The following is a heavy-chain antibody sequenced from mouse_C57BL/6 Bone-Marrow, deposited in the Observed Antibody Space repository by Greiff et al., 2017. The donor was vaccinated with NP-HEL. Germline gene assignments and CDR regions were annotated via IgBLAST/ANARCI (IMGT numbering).Heavy chain of an antibody. Sequence: QVQLQQSGAELVRPGASVTLSCKASGYTFTDYEMHWVKQTPVHGLEWIGAIDPETGGTAYNQKFKGKAILTADKSSSTAYMELRSLTSEDSAVYYCTGLRRLGAMDYWGQGTSVTVSS. CDR1: GYTFTDYE. V-gene: IGHV1-15*01. CDR2: IDPETGGT. CDR3: TGLRRLGAMDY. D-gene: IGHD1-2*01. J-gene: IGHJ4*01.